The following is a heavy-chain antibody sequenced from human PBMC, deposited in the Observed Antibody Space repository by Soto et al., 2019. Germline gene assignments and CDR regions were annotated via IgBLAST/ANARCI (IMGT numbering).Heavy chain of an antibody. J-gene: IGHJ6*02. CDR1: GFTFSSYS. D-gene: IGHD5-18*01. CDR3: AREGGEGQLWLYHYYGMDV. V-gene: IGHV3-48*02. CDR2: ISSSSSTI. Sequence: PGGSLRLSCAASGFTFSSYSMNWVRQAPGKGLEWVSYISSSSSTIYYADSVKGRFTISRDNAKNSLYLQMNSLRDEDTAVYYCAREGGEGQLWLYHYYGMDVWGQGTTVTVSS.